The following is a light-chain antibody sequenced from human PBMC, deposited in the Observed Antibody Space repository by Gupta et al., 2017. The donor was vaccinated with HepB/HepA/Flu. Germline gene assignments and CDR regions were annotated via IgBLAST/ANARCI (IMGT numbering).Light chain of an antibody. J-gene: IGKJ2*01. CDR3: QERSNWPRGT. Sequence: EIVLTQSPATLSLSPGERATLSCRASQSVSTYLAWYQQKPGQAPRLLIYDASNRATGIPARFSGSGSGTDFTLTISSLGPEDFALYYCQERSNWPRGTFGQGTKLEIK. V-gene: IGKV3-11*01. CDR2: DAS. CDR1: QSVSTY.